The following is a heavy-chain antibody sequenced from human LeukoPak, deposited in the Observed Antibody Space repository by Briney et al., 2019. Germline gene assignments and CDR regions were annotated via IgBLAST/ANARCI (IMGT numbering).Heavy chain of an antibody. CDR1: GLTFTNAW. V-gene: IGHV3-15*01. CDR3: SSSAGYYDLSGYQVGPLDF. D-gene: IGHD3-22*01. CDR2: IKSKTDGGTT. J-gene: IGHJ4*02. Sequence: GGSLRLSCAASGLTFTNAWMSWVRQAPGKGLEWVGRIKSKTDGGTTDYAAPVKGRFTISRDDSKTTLYLQMNSLKTEDTAIYYCSSSAGYYDLSGYQVGPLDFWGQGTLVTVSS.